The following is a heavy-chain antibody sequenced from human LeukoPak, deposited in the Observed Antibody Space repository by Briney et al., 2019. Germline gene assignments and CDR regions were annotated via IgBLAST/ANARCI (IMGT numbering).Heavy chain of an antibody. D-gene: IGHD2-2*01. Sequence: PGGSLRLSCAASGFTVSSNYMSWVRQAPGKGLEWVSSISSSSTYIYYADSLKGRFTISRDNAKNSLYLQMNSLRAEDTAVYYCARDSPRYCSSTSCHGDAFDIWGQGTMVTVSS. CDR2: ISSSSTYI. V-gene: IGHV3-21*01. CDR1: GFTVSSNY. J-gene: IGHJ3*02. CDR3: ARDSPRYCSSTSCHGDAFDI.